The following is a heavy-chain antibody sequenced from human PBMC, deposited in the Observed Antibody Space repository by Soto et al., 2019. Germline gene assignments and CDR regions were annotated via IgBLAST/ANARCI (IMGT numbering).Heavy chain of an antibody. CDR2: ISAYNGNT. CDR3: ARVPMIVVVTGFDY. D-gene: IGHD3-22*01. CDR1: GYTFTSYG. Sequence: ASVKVSCKASGYTFTSYGISWVRQAPGQGLERMGWISAYNGNTNYAQKLQGRVTMTTDTSTSTAYMELRSLRSDDTAVYYCARVPMIVVVTGFDYWGQGTLVTVSS. V-gene: IGHV1-18*04. J-gene: IGHJ4*02.